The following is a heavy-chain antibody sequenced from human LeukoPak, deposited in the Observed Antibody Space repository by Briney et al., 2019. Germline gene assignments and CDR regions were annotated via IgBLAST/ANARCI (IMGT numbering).Heavy chain of an antibody. V-gene: IGHV1-69*01. Sequence: SVKVSCKSSGGTFSSFIINWVRQAPGQGLEWMGGVIPVFGVPNYAQRFQGRVTITADESTSTAYMELSSLRSEDTAVYYCASKIKVTKGDDWFDPWGQGTLVTVSS. D-gene: IGHD4-17*01. CDR1: GGTFSSFI. CDR2: VIPVFGVP. J-gene: IGHJ5*02. CDR3: ASKIKVTKGDDWFDP.